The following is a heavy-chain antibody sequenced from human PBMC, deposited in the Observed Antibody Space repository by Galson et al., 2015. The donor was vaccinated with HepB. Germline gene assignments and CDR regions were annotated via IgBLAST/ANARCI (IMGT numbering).Heavy chain of an antibody. CDR2: ISYDGNKK. CDR1: GVSLSNYG. J-gene: IGHJ6*02. D-gene: IGHD3-3*01. CDR3: AKDQESWSGHYTHVWYGMDV. V-gene: IGHV3-30*18. Sequence: SLRLSCAASGVSLSNYGMHWVRQAPGKGLEWVAVISYDGNKKYYIDSVEGRFTISRDNSKNTLYLQMNNLRGDDTAVYYCAKDQESWSGHYTHVWYGMDVWGQGTTVTVSS.